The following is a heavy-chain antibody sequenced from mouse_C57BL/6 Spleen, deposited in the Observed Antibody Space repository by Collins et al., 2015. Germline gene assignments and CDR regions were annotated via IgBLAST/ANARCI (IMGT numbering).Heavy chain of an antibody. CDR3: ARTNDFGPFAY. CDR1: GYTFTSYW. CDR2: IDPSDSYT. J-gene: IGHJ3*01. D-gene: IGHD2-4*01. V-gene: IGHV1-50*01. Sequence: QVQLQQPGAELVKPGASVKLSCKASGYTFTSYWMQWVKQRPGQGLEWIGEIDPSDSYTNYNQKFKGKATLTVDTSSSTAYMQLSSLTSEDSAVYYCARTNDFGPFAYWGQGDSGHCLC.